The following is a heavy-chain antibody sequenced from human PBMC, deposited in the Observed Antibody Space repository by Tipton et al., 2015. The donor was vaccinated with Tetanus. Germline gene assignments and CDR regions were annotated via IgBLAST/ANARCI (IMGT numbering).Heavy chain of an antibody. V-gene: IGHV4-39*02. CDR2: VYHDGGG. CDR1: GDSITGGNYF. J-gene: IGHJ3*02. CDR3: ARVGSLSHFDGFDI. Sequence: TLSLTCTVSGDSITGGNYFWVWLRQPPGKGLEWIGSVYHDGGGFYNPSLKSRVTISVDTSKNHFSLRARSVTAADTAVYYCARVGSLSHFDGFDIWGQGTKVTVSS. D-gene: IGHD2/OR15-2a*01.